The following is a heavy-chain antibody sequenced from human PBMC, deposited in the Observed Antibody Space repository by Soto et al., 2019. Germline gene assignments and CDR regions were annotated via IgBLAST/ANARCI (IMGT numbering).Heavy chain of an antibody. CDR3: ARTKYYYGSGSYYPYNWFDP. V-gene: IGHV4-34*01. J-gene: IGHJ5*02. CDR1: GGSFSGYY. Sequence: SETLSLTCAVYGGSFSGYYWSWIRQPPGKGLEWIGEINHSGSTNYNPSLKSRVTISVDTSENQFSLKLSSVTAADTAVYYCARTKYYYGSGSYYPYNWFDPWGQGTLVTVSS. CDR2: INHSGST. D-gene: IGHD3-10*01.